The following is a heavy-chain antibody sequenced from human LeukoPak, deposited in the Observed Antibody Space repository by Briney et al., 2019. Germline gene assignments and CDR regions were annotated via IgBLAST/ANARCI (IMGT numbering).Heavy chain of an antibody. Sequence: QPGGSLRLSCAASGFTFSSYWMSWVRQAPGKGLEWVANIKQDGSEKYYVDSVKSRFTISRDNAKNSLYLQMNSLRAEDTAVYYCARESITLVRGNTGFDYWGQGTLVTVSS. V-gene: IGHV3-7*05. CDR1: GFTFSSYW. CDR3: ARESITLVRGNTGFDY. J-gene: IGHJ4*02. CDR2: IKQDGSEK. D-gene: IGHD3-10*01.